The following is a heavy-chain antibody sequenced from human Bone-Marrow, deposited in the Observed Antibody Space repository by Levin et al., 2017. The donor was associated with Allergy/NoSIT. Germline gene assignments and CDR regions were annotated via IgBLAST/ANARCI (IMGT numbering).Heavy chain of an antibody. CDR3: AKGGGGLLWFGRYYGMDV. CDR2: ISGSGGST. J-gene: IGHJ6*02. CDR1: GFTFSSYA. V-gene: IGHV3-23*01. Sequence: RPGGSLRLSCAASGFTFSSYAMSWVRQAPGKGLEWVSAISGSGGSTYYADSVKGRFTISRDNSKNTLYLQMNSLRAEDTAVYYCAKGGGGLLWFGRYYGMDVWGQGTTVTVSS. D-gene: IGHD3-10*01.